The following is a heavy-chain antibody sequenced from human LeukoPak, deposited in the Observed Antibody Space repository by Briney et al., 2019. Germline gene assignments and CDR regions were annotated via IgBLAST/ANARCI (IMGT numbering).Heavy chain of an antibody. CDR2: ISTSSSYI. J-gene: IGHJ3*02. Sequence: PGGSLRLSCAASGFTFSSYSMNCVRQAPGKGLEWVSSISTSSSYIYYADSVKGRFTISRDNARNSLYLQMNSLRAEDTAVYYCARGASVVAGNDNAFDIWGQGTMVTVSS. D-gene: IGHD6-19*01. CDR1: GFTFSSYS. V-gene: IGHV3-21*01. CDR3: ARGASVVAGNDNAFDI.